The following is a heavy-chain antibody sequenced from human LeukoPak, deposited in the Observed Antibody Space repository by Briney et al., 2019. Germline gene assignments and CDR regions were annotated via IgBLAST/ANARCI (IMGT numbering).Heavy chain of an antibody. V-gene: IGHV1-46*01. J-gene: IGHJ4*02. Sequence: ASVTVSFKAPGSIFTNYYMHWVRQAPGQGLELMGTINPSGGSTTYAQKFQGRVTITMDTSISTAYMEVRSLRSDDTAVDYCAPTSEAYTSNWNVWGQGTLVTVSS. CDR3: APTSEAYTSNWNV. CDR2: INPSGGST. D-gene: IGHD1-20*01. CDR1: GSIFTNYY.